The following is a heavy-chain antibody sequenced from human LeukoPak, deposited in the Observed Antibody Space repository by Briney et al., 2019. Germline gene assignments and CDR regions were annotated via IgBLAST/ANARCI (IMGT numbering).Heavy chain of an antibody. Sequence: PGGSLRLSCAASGFTFSSYSMNWVRQAPGKGLEWVSSISSSSSYIYYADSVKGRFTISRDNAKNSLYLQMNSLRAEDTAVYYCARMVRGVIIRAGYYYYMDVWGKGTTVTVSS. J-gene: IGHJ6*03. CDR2: ISSSSSYI. V-gene: IGHV3-21*01. CDR3: ARMVRGVIIRAGYYYYMDV. CDR1: GFTFSSYS. D-gene: IGHD3-10*01.